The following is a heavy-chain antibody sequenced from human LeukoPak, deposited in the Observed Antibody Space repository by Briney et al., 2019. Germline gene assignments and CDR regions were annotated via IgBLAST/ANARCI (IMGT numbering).Heavy chain of an antibody. CDR3: AAGSSGWYVDY. CDR2: IVVDSGNT. V-gene: IGHV1-58*01. D-gene: IGHD6-19*01. CDR1: GFTFTTSA. J-gene: IGHJ4*02. Sequence: GTSVKVSCKSSGFTFTTSAVQWVRQARRQRLEWIGWIVVDSGNTNYAQKFQERVTITRDMSTGTAYMELSSLRSEDTAMYYCAAGSSGWYVDYWGQGTLVTVSS.